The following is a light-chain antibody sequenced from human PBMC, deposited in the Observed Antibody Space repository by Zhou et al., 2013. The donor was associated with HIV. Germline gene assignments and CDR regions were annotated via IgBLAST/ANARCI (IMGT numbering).Light chain of an antibody. CDR1: SSDVGGYNY. CDR2: DVS. Sequence: QSALTQPPSASGSPGQSITISCTGTSSDVGGYNYVSWYQQHPGKAPKFMIYDVSNRPSGVSNRFSGSKSGNTASLTISGLQTEDEGEYYCSSYTTSRTYVFGSGTKVTVL. V-gene: IGLV2-14*03. J-gene: IGLJ1*01. CDR3: SSYTTSRTYV.